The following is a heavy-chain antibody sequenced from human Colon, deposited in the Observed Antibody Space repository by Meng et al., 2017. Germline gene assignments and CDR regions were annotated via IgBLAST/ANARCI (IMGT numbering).Heavy chain of an antibody. CDR1: GGSVNSGSYY. J-gene: IGHJ4*02. V-gene: IGHV4-61*01. CDR2: ISYSGST. D-gene: IGHD5-18*01. Sequence: QLQLQESGTVRVRPAERLTCTVSGGSVNSGSYYWSWVRQPTGKGLEWIGYISYSGSTNYNPALKSRVTISVDTSKNQFSLKLSSVTAADTAVYYCARGSRGYSYGWGQGTLVTVSS. CDR3: ARGSRGYSYG.